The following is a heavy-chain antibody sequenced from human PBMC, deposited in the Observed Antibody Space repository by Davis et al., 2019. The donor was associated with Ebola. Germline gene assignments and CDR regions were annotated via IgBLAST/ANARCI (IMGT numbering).Heavy chain of an antibody. CDR3: ARVNYDFWSGYFAFDI. Sequence: GESLKISCAASGFTVSSNYMSWVRQAPGKGLEWVSVIYSGGSTYYADSVKGRFTISRDNAKNSLYLQMNSLRAEDTAVYYCARVNYDFWSGYFAFDIWGQGTMVTVSS. CDR1: GFTVSSNY. V-gene: IGHV3-53*01. CDR2: IYSGGST. D-gene: IGHD3-3*01. J-gene: IGHJ3*02.